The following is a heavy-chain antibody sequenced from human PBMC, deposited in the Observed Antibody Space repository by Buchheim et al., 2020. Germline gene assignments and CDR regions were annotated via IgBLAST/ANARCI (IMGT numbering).Heavy chain of an antibody. CDR2: IYTSGST. Sequence: QVQLQESGPGLVKPSETLSLTCTASGGSISSYYWSWIRQPAGKGLEWIGRIYTSGSTNHNPSLKSRVSMSVDTSKNQFSLKLSSVTAADTAVYYCARSTYYYDSSGYYSWYFDLWGRGT. J-gene: IGHJ2*01. V-gene: IGHV4-4*07. CDR1: GGSISSYY. CDR3: ARSTYYYDSSGYYSWYFDL. D-gene: IGHD3-22*01.